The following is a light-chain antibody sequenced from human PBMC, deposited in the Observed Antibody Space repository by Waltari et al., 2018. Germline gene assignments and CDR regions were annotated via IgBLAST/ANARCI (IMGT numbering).Light chain of an antibody. CDR2: GAS. CDR3: QQYDGSSVT. V-gene: IGKV3-20*01. CDR1: QTISGSW. Sequence: EIALTQSPGTLSLSPGERATLSCRASQTISGSWLTWYQRKPGQAPRLLIYGASSRATGIPVRFSGSWSGTDFTLTISRLEPEDSAVYYCQQYDGSSVTFGGGTKVEVK. J-gene: IGKJ4*01.